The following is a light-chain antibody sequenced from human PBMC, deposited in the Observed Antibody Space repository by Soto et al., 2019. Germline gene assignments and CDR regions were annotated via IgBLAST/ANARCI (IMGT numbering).Light chain of an antibody. CDR2: GAS. CDR3: QQYGSSYT. J-gene: IGKJ2*01. CDR1: QSVNSN. V-gene: IGKV3-15*01. Sequence: EVVMTQSPATLSVSPGERATLSCRASQSVNSNLAWYQQKPGQAPRLLIYGASTRAAGIPARFNGSGSGTEFSLTISSLQSEDFAVYYCQQYGSSYTFGQGTKLEMK.